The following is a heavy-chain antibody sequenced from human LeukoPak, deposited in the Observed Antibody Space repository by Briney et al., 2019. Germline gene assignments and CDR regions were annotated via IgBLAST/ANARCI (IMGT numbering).Heavy chain of an antibody. J-gene: IGHJ6*03. V-gene: IGHV3-74*01. Sequence: GGSLRLSCAASGFIFSVYWMHWVRQAPGKGPVWVSRIKTDGSITDYADSVKGRFTISRDNSRNTLYLQMNSLRAEDTAVYYFAKNPNYYGSGSYYLGGYYYYMDVWGKGITVTISS. CDR2: IKTDGSIT. CDR3: AKNPNYYGSGSYYLGGYYYYMDV. CDR1: GFIFSVYW. D-gene: IGHD3-10*01.